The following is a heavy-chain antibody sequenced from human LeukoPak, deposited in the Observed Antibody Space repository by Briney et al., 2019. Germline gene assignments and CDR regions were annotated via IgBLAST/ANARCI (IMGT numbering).Heavy chain of an antibody. V-gene: IGHV4-39*01. Sequence: SETLSLTCTVSGGSFCSGSSIWGWVRQSPRKGLQWIGSIYYTGSSYYNPSLNSRVTISFDMSKNQLSLKLSSVTAADTAVYYCARHPIVVIPRAILGTFGSWGQGSLVTVSS. CDR2: IYYTGSS. CDR3: ARHPIVVIPRAILGTFGS. CDR1: GGSFCSGSSI. J-gene: IGHJ5*01. D-gene: IGHD2-2*01.